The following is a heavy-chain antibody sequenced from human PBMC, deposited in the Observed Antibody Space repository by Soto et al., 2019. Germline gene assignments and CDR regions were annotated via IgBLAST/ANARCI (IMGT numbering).Heavy chain of an antibody. J-gene: IGHJ4*02. Sequence: PSETLSLTCTVSGGSVSSSSYYWGWVRQPPGKGLEWIGSVYYSGSTYYNPSLESRVTISVDKSKNQFSLKLMSLSAADTAVYYDFWSGYLDYWGQGTLVTVSS. CDR3: FWSGYLDY. CDR1: GGSVSSSSYY. D-gene: IGHD3-3*01. V-gene: IGHV4-39*01. CDR2: VYYSGST.